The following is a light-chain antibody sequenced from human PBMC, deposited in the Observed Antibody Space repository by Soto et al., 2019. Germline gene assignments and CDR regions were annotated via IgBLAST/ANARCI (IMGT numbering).Light chain of an antibody. CDR1: SSDVGSYNY. Sequence: QAALTQPPSASGSPGQSVTMSCTGTSSDVGSYNYVSWYQQHPGKAPKLMIYEVSKRPSGVPDRFSGSKSGFTASLTVSGLQAEDEAHYYCSSYAGSNNPYVFGTGTKVTVL. CDR2: EVS. CDR3: SSYAGSNNPYV. V-gene: IGLV2-8*01. J-gene: IGLJ1*01.